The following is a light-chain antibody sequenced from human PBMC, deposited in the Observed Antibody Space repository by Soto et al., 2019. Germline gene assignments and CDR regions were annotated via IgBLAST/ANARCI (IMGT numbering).Light chain of an antibody. V-gene: IGKV1-6*01. Sequence: IQMTQSPSSRSASVGDRVTITCRASQSISSYLNWYQQKPGKAPKLLIYAASSLQSGVPSRFSGSGSGTDFTLAISSLQPEDSATYYCLQDINYPWTFGQGTKV. CDR2: AAS. CDR1: QSISSY. CDR3: LQDINYPWT. J-gene: IGKJ1*01.